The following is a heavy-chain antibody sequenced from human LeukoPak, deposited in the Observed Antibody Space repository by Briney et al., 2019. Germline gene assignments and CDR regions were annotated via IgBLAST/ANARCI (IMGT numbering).Heavy chain of an antibody. CDR3: ARIWFGELLLAEHYFDY. V-gene: IGHV4-39*01. CDR2: IYYSGST. Sequence: PSETLSLTCTVSGGSISSSSYYWGWIRQPPGKGLEWIGSIYYSGSTYYNPSLKSRVTISVDTSKNQFSLKLSSVTAADTAVYYCARIWFGELLLAEHYFDYWGQGTLVTVSS. D-gene: IGHD3-10*01. J-gene: IGHJ4*02. CDR1: GGSISSSSYY.